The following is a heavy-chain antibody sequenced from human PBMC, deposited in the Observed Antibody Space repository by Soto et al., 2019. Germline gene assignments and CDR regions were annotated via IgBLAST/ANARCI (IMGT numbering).Heavy chain of an antibody. Sequence: SETLSLTCTVSVGSISTYYWSWIRQPPGKGLEWIGYVYHSGGTNYNPSLKSRATISIDTFKNQFSLKLSSVTAADTAFYYCAREPGYGYYFDYWGQGALVTVSS. CDR1: VGSISTYY. CDR2: VYHSGGT. D-gene: IGHD5-12*01. J-gene: IGHJ4*02. CDR3: AREPGYGYYFDY. V-gene: IGHV4-59*01.